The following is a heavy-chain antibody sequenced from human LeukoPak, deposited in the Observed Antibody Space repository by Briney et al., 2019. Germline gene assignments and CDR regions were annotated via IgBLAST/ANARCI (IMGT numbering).Heavy chain of an antibody. J-gene: IGHJ6*02. Sequence: GESRQISCQDSRYGFSSYWITWVRQMPGKGLEYIGTIYPGDSDIRYSPSFQGLVTISADKSISTAYLQWSSLKASDTAMYYCARHAYCSGGSCYSSPYGMDVWGQGTTVTVSS. CDR2: IYPGDSDI. D-gene: IGHD2-15*01. CDR1: RYGFSSYW. V-gene: IGHV5-51*01. CDR3: ARHAYCSGGSCYSSPYGMDV.